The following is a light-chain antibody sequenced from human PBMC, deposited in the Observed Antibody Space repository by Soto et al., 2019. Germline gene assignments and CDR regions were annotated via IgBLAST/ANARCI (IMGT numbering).Light chain of an antibody. V-gene: IGKV1-5*01. J-gene: IGKJ1*01. CDR3: QHYNSYSEA. Sequence: DIQMTQSPSSLSASAGDRATITCRGSQSMNSFLSWYQHKPGKAPRLVIYDASTLQNGVPSRFSGSGSGTEFTLTISSLQPDDFATYYCQHYNSYSEAFGQGTKVDIK. CDR2: DAS. CDR1: QSMNSF.